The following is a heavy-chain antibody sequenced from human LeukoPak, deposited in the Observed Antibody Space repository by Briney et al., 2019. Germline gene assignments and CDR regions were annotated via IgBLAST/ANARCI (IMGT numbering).Heavy chain of an antibody. Sequence: PGGSLRLSRAASGFTFSSFAITWVRQAPGKGLEWVSGISGSGGNTYDADSVKGRFTISRDKSKNTVYLQMNSLRAEDTAVYYCAKGYNNDFGHNVGDSYYYMDVWGKGTTVTVSS. V-gene: IGHV3-23*01. CDR1: GFTFSSFA. J-gene: IGHJ6*03. CDR2: ISGSGGNT. CDR3: AKGYNNDFGHNVGDSYYYMDV. D-gene: IGHD2-21*01.